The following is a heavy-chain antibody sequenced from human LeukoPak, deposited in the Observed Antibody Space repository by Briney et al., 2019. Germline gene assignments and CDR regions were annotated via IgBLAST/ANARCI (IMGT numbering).Heavy chain of an antibody. V-gene: IGHV3-7*01. Sequence: GGSLRLSCAASGFTFSDFRMSGVRQAPGKGQEWVAIIKQDGSENYYLDSVKGRFTISRDNTKNSLYLQMNSLRAEDTAVYYCARASANYWGQGTLVTVSS. CDR2: IKQDGSEN. D-gene: IGHD3-3*01. CDR3: ARASANY. CDR1: GFTFSDFR. J-gene: IGHJ4*02.